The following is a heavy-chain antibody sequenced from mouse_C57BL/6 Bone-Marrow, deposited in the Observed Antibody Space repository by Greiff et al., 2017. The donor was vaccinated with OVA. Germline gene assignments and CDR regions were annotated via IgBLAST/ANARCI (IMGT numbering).Heavy chain of an antibody. CDR2: IYPGSGNT. CDR3: ARDDYYSNYVTVAWFAY. V-gene: IGHV1-84*01. J-gene: IGHJ3*01. Sequence: QVQLQQSGPELVKPGASVKISCKASGYTFTDYYINWVKQRPGQGLEWIGWIYPGSGNTKYNEKFKGKATLTVDTSSSTAYMQLSSLTSEDSAVYFCARDDYYSNYVTVAWFAYWGQGTLVTVSA. CDR1: GYTFTDYY. D-gene: IGHD2-5*01.